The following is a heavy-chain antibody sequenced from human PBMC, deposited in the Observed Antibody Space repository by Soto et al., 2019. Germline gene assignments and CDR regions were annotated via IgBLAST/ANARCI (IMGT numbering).Heavy chain of an antibody. CDR1: GFTFSSFD. Sequence: EVQVVESGGGLVQPGGSLRLSCAASGFTFSSFDMHWVRQATGKGLEWVSGIASAGDTFYAGSVKGRFTISRDTANNSLYLQMNSLRAEDTAVYYCARTPYHSGSYFGQGTLVTVSS. CDR3: ARTPYHSGSY. CDR2: IASAGDT. D-gene: IGHD3-10*01. V-gene: IGHV3-13*01. J-gene: IGHJ4*02.